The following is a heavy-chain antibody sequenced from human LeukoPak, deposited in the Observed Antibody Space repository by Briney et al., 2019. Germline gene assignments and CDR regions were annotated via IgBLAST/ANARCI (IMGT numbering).Heavy chain of an antibody. CDR1: GFTFSDYY. V-gene: IGHV3-11*01. Sequence: GGSLRLSCAASGFTFSDYYMSWIRQAPGKGLEWVSYIGSSGSTIYYADSVKGRFTISRDNAKNSLYLQMNSLRAEDTAVYYCARDLATGTFYYWGQGTLVTVSS. J-gene: IGHJ4*02. D-gene: IGHD1-1*01. CDR3: ARDLATGTFYY. CDR2: IGSSGSTI.